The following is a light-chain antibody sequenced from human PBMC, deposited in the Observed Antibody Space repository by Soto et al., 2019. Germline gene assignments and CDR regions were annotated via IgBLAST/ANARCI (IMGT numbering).Light chain of an antibody. Sequence: QSVLTQPPSVSGAPGQRVTISCTGSISNIGAGYDVHWYHQLPGTAPKLLIYGNSNRPSGVPDRFSGSKSGTSASLAITGLQAEDEADYYCQSYDSSLSALFGGGTKVTVL. V-gene: IGLV1-40*01. CDR1: ISNIGAGYD. J-gene: IGLJ2*01. CDR3: QSYDSSLSAL. CDR2: GNS.